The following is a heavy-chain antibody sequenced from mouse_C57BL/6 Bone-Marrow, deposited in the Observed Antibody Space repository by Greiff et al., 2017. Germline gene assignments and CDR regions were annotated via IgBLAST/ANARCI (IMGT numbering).Heavy chain of an antibody. CDR2: ISSGGSYT. J-gene: IGHJ3*01. CDR1: GFTFSSYG. Sequence: EVQLQESGGDLVKPGGSLKLSCAASGFTFSSYGMSWVRQTPDKRLEWVATISSGGSYTYYPDSVKGRFTISRDNAKNTLYLQMSSLKSEDTAMYYCARGRTGTWFAYWGQGTLVTVSA. D-gene: IGHD4-1*01. V-gene: IGHV5-6*01. CDR3: ARGRTGTWFAY.